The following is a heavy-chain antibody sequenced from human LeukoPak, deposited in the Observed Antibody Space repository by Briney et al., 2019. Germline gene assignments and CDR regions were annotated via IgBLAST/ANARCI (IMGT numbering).Heavy chain of an antibody. J-gene: IGHJ4*02. CDR1: GFTFSSYW. CDR3: ARDLSKYYYDSSGYPYYFDY. Sequence: GGSLRLSCAASGFTFSSYWMSWVRQAPGEGLEWVANIKQDGSEKYYVDSVKGRFTISRDNAKNSLYLQMNSLRAEDTAVYYCARDLSKYYYDSSGYPYYFDYWGQGTLVTVSS. D-gene: IGHD3-22*01. CDR2: IKQDGSEK. V-gene: IGHV3-7*03.